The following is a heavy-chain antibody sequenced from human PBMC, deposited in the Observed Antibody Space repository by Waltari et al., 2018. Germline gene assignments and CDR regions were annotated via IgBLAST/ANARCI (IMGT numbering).Heavy chain of an antibody. D-gene: IGHD3-3*01. CDR1: GFSLSGFS. V-gene: IGHV3-30*04. J-gene: IGHJ5*02. CDR2: KPYDGSTE. CDR3: ARDPHDLWSGSNWFDP. Sequence: LVESGGGVVQPGRSLRLSCSASGFSLSGFSMHWVRQAPGKGLEWVAVKPYDGSTEYYADYVKGRFTISRDSSKNTVYLQMDNLRPEDTAVYFCARDPHDLWSGSNWFDPWGQGTLVTVSS.